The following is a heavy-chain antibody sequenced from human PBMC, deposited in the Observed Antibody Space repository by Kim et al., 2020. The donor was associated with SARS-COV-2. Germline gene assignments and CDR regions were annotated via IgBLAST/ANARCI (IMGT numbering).Heavy chain of an antibody. D-gene: IGHD3-10*01. Sequence: SRVTISVDTSKNQFSLKLSSVTAADTAVYYCARHKLVRGVITPYYYGMDVWGQGTTVTVSS. CDR3: ARHKLVRGVITPYYYGMDV. V-gene: IGHV4-39*01. J-gene: IGHJ6*02.